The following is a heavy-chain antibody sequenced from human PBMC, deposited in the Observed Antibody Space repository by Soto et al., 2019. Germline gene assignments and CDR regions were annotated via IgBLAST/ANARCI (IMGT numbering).Heavy chain of an antibody. CDR1: GGSISSSSYY. CDR3: ARRGMANDPDYGMDV. V-gene: IGHV4-39*01. D-gene: IGHD1-1*01. CDR2: IYYSGST. J-gene: IGHJ6*02. Sequence: PSETLSLTCTVSGGSISSSSYYWGWIRQPPGKGLEWIGSIYYSGSTYYNPSLKSRVTISVDTSKNQFSLKLSSVTAADTAVYYCARRGMANDPDYGMDVWGQGTTVTVSS.